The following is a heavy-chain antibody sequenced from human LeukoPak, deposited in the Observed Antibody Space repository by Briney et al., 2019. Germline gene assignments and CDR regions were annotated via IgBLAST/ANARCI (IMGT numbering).Heavy chain of an antibody. V-gene: IGHV1-18*01. J-gene: IGHJ4*02. CDR2: ISAYNGNT. CDR3: ARLIIAVAGIIS. D-gene: IGHD6-19*01. Sequence: ASVKVSCKASGYTFTSYGISWVRQAPGQGLEWMGWISAYNGNTNYAQKLQGRVTMTTDTSTSTADMELRSLRSDDTAAYYCARLIIAVAGIISWGQGTLVSVRS. CDR1: GYTFTSYG.